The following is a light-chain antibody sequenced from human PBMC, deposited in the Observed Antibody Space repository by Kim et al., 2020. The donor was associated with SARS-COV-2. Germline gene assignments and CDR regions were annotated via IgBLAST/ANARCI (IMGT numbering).Light chain of an antibody. CDR3: SSYTSSSTLV. J-gene: IGLJ3*02. CDR1: SSDVGGYKY. CDR2: DVS. V-gene: IGLV2-14*03. Sequence: GQSITISFTGTSSDVGGYKYVSWYQQHPGNAPKLMIYDVSNRPPGVSNRYSGSKSGNTASLTISGLQAEDEADYYCSSYTSSSTLVFGGGTQLTVL.